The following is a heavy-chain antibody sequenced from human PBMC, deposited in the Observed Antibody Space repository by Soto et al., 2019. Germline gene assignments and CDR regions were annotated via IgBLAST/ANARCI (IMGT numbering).Heavy chain of an antibody. CDR2: IVVGSGNT. J-gene: IGHJ6*03. D-gene: IGHD3-9*01. CDR1: GYTFTSSA. Sequence: SVKVSCKASGYTFTSSAMQWVRQARGQRLEWIGWIVVGSGNTNYAQKFQERVTITRDMSTSTAYMELSSLRSEDTAVYYCAADLSGYAGAYYMDVWGKGTTVTVSS. V-gene: IGHV1-58*02. CDR3: AADLSGYAGAYYMDV.